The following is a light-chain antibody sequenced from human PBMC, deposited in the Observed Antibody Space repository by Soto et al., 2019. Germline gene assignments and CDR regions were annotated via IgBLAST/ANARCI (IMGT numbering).Light chain of an antibody. CDR1: SSDVGSYNL. CDR3: CSYAGSSTSYV. J-gene: IGLJ1*01. V-gene: IGLV2-23*02. CDR2: EVS. Sequence: QSVLTQPASVSGSPGQSITISCTGTSSDVGSYNLVSWYQQHPGKAPKLMIYEVSKRPSGVSNRFSGSKSGNTASLTIFGLQAEDEADYYCCSYAGSSTSYVFGTGTKVT.